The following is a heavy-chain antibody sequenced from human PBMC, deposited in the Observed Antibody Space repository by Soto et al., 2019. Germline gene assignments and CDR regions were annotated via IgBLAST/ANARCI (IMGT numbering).Heavy chain of an antibody. J-gene: IGHJ4*02. CDR2: ISSSSSTI. Sequence: PGGSMRLSCAASGFPFSSYIMNWVRQAPGKGLEWVSYISSSSSTIYYADTVKGRFTISRDNAKNSLYLQMNSLRAEDTAVYYCAGGTGTQWLRFDYWGQGALVTVSS. CDR3: AGGTGTQWLRFDY. D-gene: IGHD5-12*01. CDR1: GFPFSSYI. V-gene: IGHV3-48*01.